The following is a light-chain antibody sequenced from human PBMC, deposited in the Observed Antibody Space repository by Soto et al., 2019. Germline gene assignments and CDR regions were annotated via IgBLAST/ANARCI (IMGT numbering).Light chain of an antibody. J-gene: IGKJ1*01. V-gene: IGKV1-27*01. CDR3: QKYNSAPWT. Sequence: DIQMTQSPSSLSASVGDRVTITCWASQGISNFLAWFQQKPGEVPKLLIFAASTLQSGVPSRFSGSGSGTDFTLAISSLQPEDVATYYCQKYNSAPWTFGQGTKVEIK. CDR1: QGISNF. CDR2: AAS.